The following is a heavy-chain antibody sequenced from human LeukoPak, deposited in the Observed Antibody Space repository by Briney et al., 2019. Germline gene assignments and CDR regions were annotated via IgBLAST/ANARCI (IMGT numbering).Heavy chain of an antibody. J-gene: IGHJ5*02. CDR3: ARAPNGDGSGSYSYNWFDP. V-gene: IGHV4-30-2*01. Sequence: SQTLSLTCAVSGGSISSGGYSWSWIRQPPGKGLEWIVYIYHSGSTYYNPSLKSRVTISVDRSKNQFSLKLSSVTAADTAVYYCARAPNGDGSGSYSYNWFDPWGQGTLVTVSS. CDR1: GGSISSGGYS. D-gene: IGHD3-10*01. CDR2: IYHSGST.